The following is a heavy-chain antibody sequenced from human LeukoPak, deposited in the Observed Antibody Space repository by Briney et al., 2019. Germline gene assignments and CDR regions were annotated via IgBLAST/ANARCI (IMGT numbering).Heavy chain of an antibody. Sequence: ASVKVSCKASGNTLFIYHLHWVRQAPGQGLEWMGIINPSGGSTSYAQKFQGRVTMTRDTSTSTVYMELSSLRSEDTAVYYCARTAGRTFDYWGQGTLVTVSS. CDR3: ARTAGRTFDY. D-gene: IGHD6-6*01. J-gene: IGHJ4*02. CDR1: GNTLFIYH. CDR2: INPSGGST. V-gene: IGHV1-46*01.